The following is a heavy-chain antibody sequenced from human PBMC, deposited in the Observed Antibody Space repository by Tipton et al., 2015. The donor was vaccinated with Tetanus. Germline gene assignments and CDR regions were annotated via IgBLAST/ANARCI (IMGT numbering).Heavy chain of an antibody. CDR3: ARSSRFAGETGWYFDL. CDR2: IRQGGSEK. J-gene: IGHJ2*01. CDR1: GVAFSSFA. Sequence: VQLVQSGGGAVQPGRSLRLSCAASGVAFSSFAMHWVRQAPGKGLEWVANIRQGGSEKHYVDSVKGRFTISRDDAKNSLYLQMNSLRAEDTAVYYCARSSRFAGETGWYFDLWGRGTLVTVSS. V-gene: IGHV3-7*01. D-gene: IGHD7-27*01.